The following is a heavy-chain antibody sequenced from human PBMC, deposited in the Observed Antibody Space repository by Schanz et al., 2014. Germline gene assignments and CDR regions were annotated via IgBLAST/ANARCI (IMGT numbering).Heavy chain of an antibody. CDR2: TGPYGKTI. CDR1: GFSFGNYG. Sequence: EVQLLESGGGLVQPGGSLRLSCEASGFSFGNYGMSWVRQAPGKGPEWISYTGPYGKTIYYADSVKGRFTLYRDNAKDSLFLQMDSLRADDTAVYYCARDYGSWAIDYWGRGTLVSVSS. J-gene: IGHJ4*02. V-gene: IGHV3-48*01. CDR3: ARDYGSWAIDY. D-gene: IGHD6-13*01.